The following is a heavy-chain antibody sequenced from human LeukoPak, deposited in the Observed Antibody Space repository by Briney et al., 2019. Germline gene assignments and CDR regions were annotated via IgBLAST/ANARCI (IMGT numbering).Heavy chain of an antibody. CDR2: ISYDGSNK. J-gene: IGHJ5*01. CDR1: GFTFRSYA. D-gene: IGHD5-12*01. Sequence: PGGSLRLSCAAPGFTFRSYAMHWVRQAPGKGLEWVAVISYDGSNKYYADSVKGRFTISRDNSKNTLYLQMNSLRAEDTAVYYCARGRPAYSGYDLVHSWGHGTLVTVSS. V-gene: IGHV3-30*01. CDR3: ARGRPAYSGYDLVHS.